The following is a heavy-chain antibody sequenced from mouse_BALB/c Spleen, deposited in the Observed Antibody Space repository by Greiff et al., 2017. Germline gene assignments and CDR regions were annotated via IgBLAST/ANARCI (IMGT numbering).Heavy chain of an antibody. J-gene: IGHJ4*01. Sequence: EVKVEESGGGLVQPGGSRKLSCAASGFTFSSFGMHWVRQAPEKGLEWVAYISSGSSTIYYADTVKGRFTISRDNPKNTLFLQMTSLRSEDTAMYYCARSPGSSYDAMDYWGQGTSVTVSS. CDR1: GFTFSSFG. V-gene: IGHV5-17*02. CDR2: ISSGSSTI. CDR3: ARSPGSSYDAMDY. D-gene: IGHD1-1*01.